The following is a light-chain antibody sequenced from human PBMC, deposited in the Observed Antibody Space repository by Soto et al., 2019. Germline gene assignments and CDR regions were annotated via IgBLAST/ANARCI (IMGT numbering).Light chain of an antibody. J-gene: IGKJ4*01. CDR2: GAS. CDR1: QSVSSSY. Sequence: EIVLTQSPGTLSLSPGERATLSCKASQSVSSSYLAWYQQKVGQAPRLLIFGASSRATGIPDRFSGSGSGTDFTLTISRLEPEDFAVYYCQQHGSSPFTFGGGTKGEIK. CDR3: QQHGSSPFT. V-gene: IGKV3-20*01.